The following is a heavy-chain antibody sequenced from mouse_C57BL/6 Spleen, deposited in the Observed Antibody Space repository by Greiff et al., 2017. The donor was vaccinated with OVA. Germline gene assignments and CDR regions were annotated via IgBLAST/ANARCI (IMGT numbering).Heavy chain of an antibody. CDR3: ARDRTAQATFYAMDY. CDR2: ISDGGSYT. D-gene: IGHD3-2*02. CDR1: GFTFSSYA. V-gene: IGHV5-4*01. Sequence: EVQRVESGGGLVKPGGSLKLSCAASGFTFSSYAMSWVRQTPEKRLEWVATISDGGSYTYYPDNVKGRFTISRDNAKNNLYLQMSHLKSEDTAMYYCARDRTAQATFYAMDYWGQGTSVTVSS. J-gene: IGHJ4*01.